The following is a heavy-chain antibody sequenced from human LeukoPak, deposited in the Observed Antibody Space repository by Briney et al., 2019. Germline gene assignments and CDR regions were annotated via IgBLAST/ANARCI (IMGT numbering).Heavy chain of an antibody. J-gene: IGHJ4*02. CDR3: ARVEYGDYGYYFDY. Sequence: GGSLRLSCAASGFTFSSYEMNWVRQAPGKGLEWVSYISSSGSTIYYADSVKGRFTISRDNAKNSLYLQMNSLRAEDTAVYYCARVEYGDYGYYFDYWGQGTLVTVSS. V-gene: IGHV3-48*03. CDR2: ISSSGSTI. D-gene: IGHD4-17*01. CDR1: GFTFSSYE.